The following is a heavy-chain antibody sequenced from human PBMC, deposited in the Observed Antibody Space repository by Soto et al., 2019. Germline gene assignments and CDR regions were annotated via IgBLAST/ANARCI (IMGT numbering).Heavy chain of an antibody. CDR1: GGSFSGYY. D-gene: IGHD2-2*01. CDR3: ARGDIVVVPAAFYYYYGMDV. V-gene: IGHV4-34*01. J-gene: IGHJ6*02. CDR2: INHSGST. Sequence: SETLSLTCAVYGGSFSGYYWSWIRQPPGKGLEWIGEINHSGSTNYNPSLKSRVTISVDTSKNQFSLKLSSVTAADTAVYYCARGDIVVVPAAFYYYYGMDVWGQGTTVTVSS.